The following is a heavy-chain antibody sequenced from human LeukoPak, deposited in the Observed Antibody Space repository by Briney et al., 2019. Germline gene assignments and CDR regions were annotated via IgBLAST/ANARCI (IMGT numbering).Heavy chain of an antibody. V-gene: IGHV4-39*01. J-gene: IGHJ4*02. CDR3: ARVVVPAAIDY. D-gene: IGHD2-2*01. CDR1: GGSISSSSYY. Sequence: PSETLSLTCTVSGGSISSSSYYWGWIRQPPGKGLEWIGNIYYSGSTYYNPSLKSRVTISVDTSKNQFSLKLSSVTAADTAVYYCARVVVPAAIDYWGQGTLVTVSS. CDR2: IYYSGST.